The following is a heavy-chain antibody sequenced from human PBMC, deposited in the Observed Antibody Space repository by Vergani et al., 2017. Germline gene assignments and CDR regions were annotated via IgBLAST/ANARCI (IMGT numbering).Heavy chain of an antibody. J-gene: IGHJ1*01. V-gene: IGHV4-30-4*01. CDR2: IYYSGFT. CDR3: ARYSGGDSEYFQH. Sequence: QVQLQESGPGLVKPSQTLSLTCTVSGGSISSDNYYWSWIRQPPGKGLEWIGYIYYSGFTYYNPSLKSRVRISVDTSKNQFSLKLSSVTAADTAVYYCARYSGGDSEYFQHWGQGTLVTVSS. D-gene: IGHD1-26*01. CDR1: GGSISSDNYY.